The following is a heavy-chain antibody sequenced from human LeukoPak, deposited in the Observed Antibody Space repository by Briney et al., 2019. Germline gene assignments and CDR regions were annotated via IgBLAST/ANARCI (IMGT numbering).Heavy chain of an antibody. CDR2: ISGSGGST. Sequence: GGSLRLSCAASGFTFSSYAMSWVRQAPGKRLEWVSAISGSGGSTYYADSVKGRFTISRDNSKNTLYLQMNSLRAEDTAVYYCAKVRAPIILRFLEWVIDYWGQGTLVTVSS. CDR3: AKVRAPIILRFLEWVIDY. CDR1: GFTFSSYA. D-gene: IGHD3-3*01. J-gene: IGHJ4*02. V-gene: IGHV3-23*01.